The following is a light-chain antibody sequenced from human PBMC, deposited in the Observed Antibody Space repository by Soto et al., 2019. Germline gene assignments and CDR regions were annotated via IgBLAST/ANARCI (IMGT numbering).Light chain of an antibody. J-gene: IGLJ3*02. V-gene: IGLV2-14*01. Sequence: QSALTQPASVSGSPGQSITISCNGTSSDVGEYNYVSWYQQHPGKAPKLMIYEVNNRPSGVSNRFSGSKSGNTASLTISGLQAEDEGDYYCSSYTTSSTLVFGGGTKLTVL. CDR1: SSDVGEYNY. CDR2: EVN. CDR3: SSYTTSSTLV.